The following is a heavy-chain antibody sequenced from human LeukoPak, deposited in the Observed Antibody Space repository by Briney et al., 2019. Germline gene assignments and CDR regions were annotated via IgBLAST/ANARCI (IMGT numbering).Heavy chain of an antibody. Sequence: GGSLRLSCAASGFTFSSYAMNWVRQAPGKGLEWVSTISGGGGSTYYADSVKGRFTISRDNSKNTLYLQMNSLRAEDTAVYYCAKGRRDGYNFDFDYWGQGTPVTVSS. CDR1: GFTFSSYA. V-gene: IGHV3-23*01. CDR3: AKGRRDGYNFDFDY. J-gene: IGHJ4*02. D-gene: IGHD5-24*01. CDR2: ISGGGGST.